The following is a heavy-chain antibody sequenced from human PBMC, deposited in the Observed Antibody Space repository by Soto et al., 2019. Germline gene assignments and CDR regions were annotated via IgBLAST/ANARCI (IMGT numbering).Heavy chain of an antibody. J-gene: IGHJ5*02. CDR2: ISAYNGNT. V-gene: IGHV1-18*01. D-gene: IGHD6-13*01. CDR3: ARDKAAAGTSYRFDP. CDR1: GYTFTSYG. Sequence: ASVKVSCKASGYTFTSYGISWVRQAPGQGLEWMGWISAYNGNTNYAQKLQGRVTMTTDTSTSTAYMELRSLRSDDTAVYYCARDKAAAGTSYRFDPWGQGTLVTVSS.